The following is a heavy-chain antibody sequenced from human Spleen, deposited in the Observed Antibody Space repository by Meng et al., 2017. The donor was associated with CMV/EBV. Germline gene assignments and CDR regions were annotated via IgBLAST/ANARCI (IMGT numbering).Heavy chain of an antibody. Sequence: FSSYGISWVRQAPGQGLEWMGWISDYNGDTNYAQNFQGRVTMTTDTSTSTAYMELRSLRSDDTAVYYRARTPIYCTITSCPGDFQHWGQGTLVTVSS. D-gene: IGHD2-2*01. CDR3: ARTPIYCTITSCPGDFQH. CDR2: ISDYNGDT. J-gene: IGHJ1*01. V-gene: IGHV1-18*01. CDR1: FSSYG.